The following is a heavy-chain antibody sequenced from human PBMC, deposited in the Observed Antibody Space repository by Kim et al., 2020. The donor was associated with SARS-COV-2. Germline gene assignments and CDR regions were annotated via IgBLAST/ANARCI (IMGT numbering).Heavy chain of an antibody. Sequence: ASVKVSCKPSGYTFTNYDINWVRQATGQGLEWMGWMNPNSGNTGYAQKFQGRVTMTRNTSISTAYMELSSLRSEDTAVYYCAGGPACSSFNCPYWFDPWGQGTLVTVSS. CDR3: AGGPACSSFNCPYWFDP. V-gene: IGHV1-8*01. CDR1: GYTFTNYD. D-gene: IGHD2-2*01. CDR2: MNPNSGNT. J-gene: IGHJ5*02.